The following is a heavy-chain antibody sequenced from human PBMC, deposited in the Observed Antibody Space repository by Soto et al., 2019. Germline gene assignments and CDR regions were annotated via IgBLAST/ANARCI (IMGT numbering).Heavy chain of an antibody. D-gene: IGHD3-10*01. J-gene: IGHJ4*02. Sequence: PSETLSLTCTVSGGSISSGGYYWSWIRQHPGKGLEWIGYIYYSGSTYYNPSLKSRVTISVDTSKNQFSLKLSSVTAADTAVYYCARAELSHYDSTDGFDYWGQGTLVTVSS. CDR2: IYYSGST. CDR3: ARAELSHYDSTDGFDY. V-gene: IGHV4-31*03. CDR1: GGSISSGGYY.